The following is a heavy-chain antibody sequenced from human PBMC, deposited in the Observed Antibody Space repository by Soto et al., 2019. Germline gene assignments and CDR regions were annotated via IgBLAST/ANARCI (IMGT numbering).Heavy chain of an antibody. CDR1: GGSISSYY. Sequence: SETLSLTCTVSGGSISSYYWSWIRQPPGKGLEWIGYIYDSGSTNYNPSLKSRVTISVDTSQNQFSLKLSSVTAADTAVYYCARHAGRWLRLTDWGQGTLVTVPQ. J-gene: IGHJ4*02. CDR3: ARHAGRWLRLTD. D-gene: IGHD5-12*01. V-gene: IGHV4-59*08. CDR2: IYDSGST.